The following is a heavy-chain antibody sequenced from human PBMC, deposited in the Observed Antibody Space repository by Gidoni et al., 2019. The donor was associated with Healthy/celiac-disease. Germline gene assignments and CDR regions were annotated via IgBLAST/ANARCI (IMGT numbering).Heavy chain of an antibody. CDR1: GRTFSSYA. CDR2: IIPIVGTA. J-gene: IGHJ4*02. CDR3: ASRSLGHYYDSSGYLDY. V-gene: IGHV1-69*01. Sequence: QVQLVQSGAEVTKPGSSVTVSCKASGRTFSSYAISWVRQAPGHGLEWMGGIIPIVGTANYAQKFQGRVTITADESTSTAYMELSSLRSEDTAVYYCASRSLGHYYDSSGYLDYWGQGTLVTVSS. D-gene: IGHD3-22*01.